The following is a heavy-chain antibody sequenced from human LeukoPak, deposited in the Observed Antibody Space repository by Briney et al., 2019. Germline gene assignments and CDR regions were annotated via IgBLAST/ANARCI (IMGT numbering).Heavy chain of an antibody. D-gene: IGHD2-8*02. CDR3: TKDVSHWSRDF. V-gene: IGHV3-21*06. CDR2: IATGSSHI. CDR1: GFNFNPSW. J-gene: IGHJ4*02. Sequence: GGSLRISFATPGFNFNPSWKTLVRQAPGKGLEWVSTIATGSSHIFYADSVNGRFTTSRDDAKNLLYLQLHSLRTEDTAIYYCTKDVSHWSRDFWGQGTLVTVSS.